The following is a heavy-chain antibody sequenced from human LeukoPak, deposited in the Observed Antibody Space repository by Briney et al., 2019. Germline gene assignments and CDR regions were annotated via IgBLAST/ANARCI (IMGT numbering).Heavy chain of an antibody. Sequence: GGSLRLSCAASGFTFSSYWMHWVRQAPEKGLVWVLRINSDGSSTNYADSVKGRFTISRDNAKNTLYLQMNSLRAEDTAVYYCARVHFSGYYMVPFDYWGQGTLVTVSS. CDR1: GFTFSSYW. CDR2: INSDGSST. D-gene: IGHD3-3*01. V-gene: IGHV3-74*01. J-gene: IGHJ4*02. CDR3: ARVHFSGYYMVPFDY.